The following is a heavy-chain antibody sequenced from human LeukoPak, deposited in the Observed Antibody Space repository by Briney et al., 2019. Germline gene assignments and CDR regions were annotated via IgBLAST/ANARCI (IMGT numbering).Heavy chain of an antibody. D-gene: IGHD3-22*01. V-gene: IGHV4-34*01. J-gene: IGHJ4*02. Sequence: SETLSLTCAVYGGSFSGYYWSWIRQPPGKGLEWIGEINHSGSTNYNPSLKSRVTISVDTSKNQFSLKLSSVTAADTAVYYCATTKRIKYDSSGYSRDRKYYFDYWGQGTLVTVSS. CDR1: GGSFSGYY. CDR2: INHSGST. CDR3: ATTKRIKYDSSGYSRDRKYYFDY.